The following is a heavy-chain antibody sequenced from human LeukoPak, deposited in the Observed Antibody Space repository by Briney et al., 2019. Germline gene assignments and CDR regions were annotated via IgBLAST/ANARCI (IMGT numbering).Heavy chain of an antibody. CDR2: IYYSGST. CDR3: AREDTAMVYLDL. V-gene: IGHV4-31*03. Sequence: SQTLSLTCTVSGGPISSGGYYWSWIRQHPGKGLEWIGYIYYSGSTYYNPSLKSRVTISVDTSKNQFSLKLSSVTAADTAVYYCAREDTAMVYLDLWGRGTLVTVSS. J-gene: IGHJ2*01. D-gene: IGHD5-18*01. CDR1: GGPISSGGYY.